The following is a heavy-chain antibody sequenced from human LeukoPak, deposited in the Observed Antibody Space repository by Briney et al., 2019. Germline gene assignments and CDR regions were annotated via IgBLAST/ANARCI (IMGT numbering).Heavy chain of an antibody. V-gene: IGHV3-48*03. D-gene: IGHD6-13*01. CDR1: GFTFSSYE. CDR3: AKDPRFRAAAGNNYFDY. CDR2: ISSSGSTI. Sequence: PGGSLRLSCAASGFTFSSYEMNWVRQAPGKGLEWVSYISSSGSTIYYADSVKGRFTISRDNAKNTLYLQMNSLRAEDTAVYYCAKDPRFRAAAGNNYFDYWGQGTLVTVSS. J-gene: IGHJ4*02.